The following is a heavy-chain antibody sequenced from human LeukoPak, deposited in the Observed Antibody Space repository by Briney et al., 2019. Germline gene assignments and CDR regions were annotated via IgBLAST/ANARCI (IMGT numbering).Heavy chain of an antibody. CDR3: ARDRVPSGSYSYYYYGMDV. CDR1: GFTFSSYS. V-gene: IGHV3-21*01. J-gene: IGHJ6*04. D-gene: IGHD3-10*01. Sequence: PGGSLRLSCAASGFTFSSYSMNWVRQAPGKGLEWVSSISSSSSYIYYADSVKGRFTISRDNAKNSLYLQMNSLRAEDTAVYYYARDRVPSGSYSYYYYGMDVWGKGTTVTVSS. CDR2: ISSSSSYI.